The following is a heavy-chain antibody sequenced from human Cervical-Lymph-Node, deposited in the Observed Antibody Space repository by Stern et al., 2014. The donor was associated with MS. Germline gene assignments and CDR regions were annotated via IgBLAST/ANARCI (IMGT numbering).Heavy chain of an antibody. J-gene: IGHJ4*02. CDR1: GFPFSHSS. Sequence: EMQLVASGGGLVKPGGSLRLSCDASGFPFSHSSITWVRQAPGKGLEWISCISNNYTHTYYADSVEGRFTISRDSAKNSVLLHMASLQAEDTAVYYCARARVGDYARSPHLDSWGRGTLVSVSS. CDR3: ARARVGDYARSPHLDS. CDR2: ISNNYTHT. D-gene: IGHD4-17*01. V-gene: IGHV3-21*01.